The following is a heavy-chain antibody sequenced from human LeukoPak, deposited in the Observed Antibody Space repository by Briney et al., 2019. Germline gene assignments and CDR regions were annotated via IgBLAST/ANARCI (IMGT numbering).Heavy chain of an antibody. D-gene: IGHD3-22*01. V-gene: IGHV3-21*04. CDR2: ISSSGKYI. CDR3: APQTPYYYDPKGFDY. CDR1: GFSISKHG. Sequence: GGFLRLSCEASGFSISKHGLNWVRQAPGKGLEWVASISSSGKYIYYAESLKGRFTISRDNSKNTLYLQMNSLRAEDTAVYYCAPQTPYYYDPKGFDYWGQGTLVTVSS. J-gene: IGHJ4*02.